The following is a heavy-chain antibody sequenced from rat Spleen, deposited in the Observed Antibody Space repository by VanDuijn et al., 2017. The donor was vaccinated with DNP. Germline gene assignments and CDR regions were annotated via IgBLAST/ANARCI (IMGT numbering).Heavy chain of an antibody. V-gene: IGHV5-22*01. D-gene: IGHD4-3*01. CDR3: TRYNSGYNFFDY. Sequence: EVQLVESGGGSVQPGRSLKLSCAASGFTFSAYYMAWVRKAPAKGLEWVTYISYDGGRSYYGDSVKGRFTISRDNAKSTLYLQMNSLTSEDMATYYCTRYNSGYNFFDYWGQGVMVTVSS. CDR1: GFTFSAYY. J-gene: IGHJ2*01. CDR2: ISYDGGRS.